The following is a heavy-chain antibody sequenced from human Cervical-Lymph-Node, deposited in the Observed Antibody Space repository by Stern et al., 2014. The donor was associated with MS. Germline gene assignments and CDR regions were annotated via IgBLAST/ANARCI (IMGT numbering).Heavy chain of an antibody. CDR1: GGTFSRYS. CDR2: IISTFATI. CDR3: ARGAGVIAASFDL. D-gene: IGHD2-21*01. V-gene: IGHV1-69*01. J-gene: IGHJ4*02. Sequence: VQLVESGGEVNKPGDSVRVSCKASGGTFSRYSISWVRQAPGHGLEWMSSIISTFATIIYAQKFLRRVAITADESTSTAYMERSRLRSEDTAVYYCARGAGVIAASFDLWGQGTLFTFSS.